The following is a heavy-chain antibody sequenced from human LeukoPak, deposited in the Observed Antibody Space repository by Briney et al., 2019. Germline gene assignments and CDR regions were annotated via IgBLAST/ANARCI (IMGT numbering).Heavy chain of an antibody. V-gene: IGHV3-49*04. CDR1: GFTFGDYA. CDR2: IRGKAYGGTT. J-gene: IGHJ4*02. D-gene: IGHD3-3*01. CDR3: TREDFWSGCYDY. Sequence: HPGGSLRLSCTASGFTFGDYAMSWVRQAPGKGLEWVGFIRGKAYGGTTEYAASVKGRFTISRDDSKSIAYLQMNSLKTEDTAVYYCTREDFWSGCYDYWGQGTLVTVSS.